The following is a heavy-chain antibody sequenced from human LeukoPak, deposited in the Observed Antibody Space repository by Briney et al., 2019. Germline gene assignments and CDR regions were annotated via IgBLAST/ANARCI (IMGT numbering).Heavy chain of an antibody. CDR1: GFTFSRHW. CDR2: IKQDGSAK. D-gene: IGHD1-26*01. J-gene: IGHJ4*02. Sequence: GGSLRLSCAASGFTFSRHWMYWVRQAPGKGLEWVANIKQDGSAKPYVDSVKGRFTISRDNAKNSLFLQMNSLRDEDTAVYYCAKDQRWESPHYLDSWGQGTLVTASS. V-gene: IGHV3-7*03. CDR3: AKDQRWESPHYLDS.